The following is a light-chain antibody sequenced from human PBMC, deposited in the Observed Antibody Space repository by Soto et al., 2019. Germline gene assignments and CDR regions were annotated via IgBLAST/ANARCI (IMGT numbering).Light chain of an antibody. CDR1: QSVSSSY. CDR2: GAP. V-gene: IGKV3-20*01. Sequence: EIVLTQSPGTLSLSPGERATLSCRASQSVSSSYLAWYQQKPGQAPRLLIYGAPSRATGNPDRFSGSGSGTDFLLTISRLEAEDFAVYYCQQYGSLSETFGQGIKVDI. CDR3: QQYGSLSET. J-gene: IGKJ1*01.